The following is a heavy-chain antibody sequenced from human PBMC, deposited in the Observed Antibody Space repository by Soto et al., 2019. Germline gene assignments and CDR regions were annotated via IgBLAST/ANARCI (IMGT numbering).Heavy chain of an antibody. CDR2: ISAHNGNT. CDR3: ARGRYGDY. V-gene: IGHV1-18*01. D-gene: IGHD1-1*01. Sequence: QVHLVQSGAEVKKPGASVKVSCKCSGYTFTSYGITWVRQAPGQGLGWMGWISAHNGNTDYAQKLQGRVTVTRDTSTSTAYMELRSLRSDDTAVYYCARGRYGDYWGQGALVTVSS. J-gene: IGHJ4*02. CDR1: GYTFTSYG.